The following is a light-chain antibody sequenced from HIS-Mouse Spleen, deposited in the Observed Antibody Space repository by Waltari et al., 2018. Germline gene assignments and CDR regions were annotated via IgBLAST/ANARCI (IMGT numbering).Light chain of an antibody. CDR1: QSVSSSY. CDR3: QQYGSSPLT. CDR2: GAS. Sequence: EIVLTQSPGTLSLSPGERATLSCRDSQSVSSSYLAWYQQKPGQAPRLLIDGASSRATGIPDRFSGSGSGTDFTLTISRLEPEDFAVYYCQQYGSSPLTFGGGTKVEIK. J-gene: IGKJ4*01. V-gene: IGKV3-20*01.